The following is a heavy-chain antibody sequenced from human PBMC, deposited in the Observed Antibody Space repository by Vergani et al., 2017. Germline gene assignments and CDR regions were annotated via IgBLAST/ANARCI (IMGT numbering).Heavy chain of an antibody. Sequence: EVQLLQSEGAVVKPGGSLKLSCVASGFTFSSHAMSWVRQGHGQGLEWVSSIKNTGNSTHYADSVKGRFTISRDNSKNPMYLQMKSLGVEDTVVYYCGRGSDNYNWGRGTLVTVSP. CDR2: IKNTGNST. CDR1: GFTFSSHA. V-gene: IGHV3-23*01. D-gene: IGHD5-24*01. J-gene: IGHJ4*02. CDR3: GRGSDNYN.